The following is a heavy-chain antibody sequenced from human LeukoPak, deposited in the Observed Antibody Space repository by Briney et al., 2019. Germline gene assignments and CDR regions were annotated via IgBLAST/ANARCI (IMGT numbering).Heavy chain of an antibody. D-gene: IGHD5-18*01. CDR2: IYYSGST. CDR1: GGSVSSDEYN. J-gene: IGHJ4*02. CDR3: ASGYSYGYGLDY. Sequence: SQTLSLTCTVSGGSVSSDEYNWSWIRQTPGKGLEWIGYIYYSGSTYYNPSLKSRVTISVDTSKNQFSLKLSSVTAADTAVYYCASGYSYGYGLDYWGQGTLVTVSS. V-gene: IGHV4-30-4*01.